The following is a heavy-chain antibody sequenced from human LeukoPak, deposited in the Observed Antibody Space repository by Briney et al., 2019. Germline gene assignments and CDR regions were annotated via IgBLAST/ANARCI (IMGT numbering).Heavy chain of an antibody. J-gene: IGHJ4*02. Sequence: GRSLRLSCAASGFTFSNCGIHWVRQAPGKGLEWVAVISYDGNNKYYADSVKGRFTISRDNSKNTLFLQMNSLRAEDTAVYYCAKALYSSSFDFDYWGQGTPVTVSS. CDR2: ISYDGNNK. CDR1: GFTFSNCG. V-gene: IGHV3-30*18. D-gene: IGHD6-6*01. CDR3: AKALYSSSFDFDY.